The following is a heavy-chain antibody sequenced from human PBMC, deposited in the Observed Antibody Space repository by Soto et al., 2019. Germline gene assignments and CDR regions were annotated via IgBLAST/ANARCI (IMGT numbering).Heavy chain of an antibody. J-gene: IGHJ5*02. V-gene: IGHV3-21*01. CDR1: GFTFSSYS. CDR3: ARRYCSSTSCYINWFDP. Sequence: GGSLRLSCAASGFTFSSYSMNWVRQAPGKGLEWVSSISSSSSYIYYAGSVKGRFTISRDNAKNSLYLQMNSLRAEDTAVYYCARRYCSSTSCYINWFDPWGQGTLVTVSS. D-gene: IGHD2-2*02. CDR2: ISSSSSYI.